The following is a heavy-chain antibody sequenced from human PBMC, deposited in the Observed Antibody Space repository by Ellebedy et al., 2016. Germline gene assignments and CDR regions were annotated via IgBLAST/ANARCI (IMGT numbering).Heavy chain of an antibody. CDR3: ARGYYYDIDGQYFDY. CDR1: GITFSEHG. J-gene: IGHJ4*02. V-gene: IGHV3-33*05. CDR2: IKHDGSEE. D-gene: IGHD3-22*01. Sequence: GGSLRLXCAASGITFSEHGMHWVRQAPGKGLEWVSVIKHDGSEEYSVDSVKGRFTISRDNSKSTLYLQMNSLRAEDTAVYYCARGYYYDIDGQYFDYWGPGISVTVSS.